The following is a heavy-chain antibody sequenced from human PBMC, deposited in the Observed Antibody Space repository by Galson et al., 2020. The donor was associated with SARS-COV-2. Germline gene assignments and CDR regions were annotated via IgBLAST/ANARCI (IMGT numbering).Heavy chain of an antibody. CDR2: IHYSGST. D-gene: IGHD3-9*01. CDR3: ARAHQDDILTGYWFDP. Sequence: SETLSLTCTVSGGSINSGGYYWSWIRQRPGKGLEWIGYIHYSGSTYYNPSLKSRVTISVDTSKNQFSLKLSSVSAADTAVYYCARAHQDDILTGYWFDPWGRGTLVTVSS. V-gene: IGHV4-31*03. J-gene: IGHJ5*02. CDR1: GGSINSGGYY.